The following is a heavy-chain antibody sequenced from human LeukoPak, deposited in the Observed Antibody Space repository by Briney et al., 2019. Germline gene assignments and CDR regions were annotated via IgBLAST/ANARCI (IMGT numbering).Heavy chain of an antibody. D-gene: IGHD1-1*01. CDR2: INPISGAT. J-gene: IGHJ3*02. Sequence: ASVKVSCKASGYTFTGYYMHWVRQAPGQGLAWMGCINPISGATMSAQKFQGRVTMTRDTSITTAYMDLTSLTSDDTAMYYCARDPTTGTIRWAASDIWGQGTMVTVSS. V-gene: IGHV1-2*02. CDR3: ARDPTTGTIRWAASDI. CDR1: GYTFTGYY.